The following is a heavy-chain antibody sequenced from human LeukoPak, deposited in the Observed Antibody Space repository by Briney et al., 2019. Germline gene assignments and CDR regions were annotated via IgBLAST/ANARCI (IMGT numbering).Heavy chain of an antibody. CDR1: GFTVSGNY. V-gene: IGHV3-66*01. CDR3: ARVMTTVVTD. J-gene: IGHJ4*02. CDR2: IYSDRST. D-gene: IGHD4-23*01. Sequence: GGSLRLSCAASGFTVSGNYMSWVRQAPGMGLEWVSLIYSDRSTYYADSVRGRFIISRDNSKNTLYLQMNSLRAEDTAVYYCARVMTTVVTDWGQGTLVTVSS.